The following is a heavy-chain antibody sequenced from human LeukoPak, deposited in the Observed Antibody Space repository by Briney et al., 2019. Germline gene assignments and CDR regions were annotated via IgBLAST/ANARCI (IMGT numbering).Heavy chain of an antibody. CDR1: GYTFTGYY. D-gene: IGHD5-18*01. CDR2: INPNSGGT. J-gene: IGHJ4*02. CDR3: AREIGPRQLHLWGSAFDY. Sequence: ASVKVSCKASGYTFTGYYMHWVRQAPGQGLEWMGWINPNSGGTNYAQKFQGRVTMTRDTSISTVYMELSSLRSEDTAVYYCAREIGPRQLHLWGSAFDYWGRGTLVTVSS. V-gene: IGHV1-2*02.